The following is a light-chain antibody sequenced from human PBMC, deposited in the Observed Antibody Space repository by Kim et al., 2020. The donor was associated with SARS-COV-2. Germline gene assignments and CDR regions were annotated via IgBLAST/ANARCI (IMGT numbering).Light chain of an antibody. CDR3: QQYDSSPPVYT. CDR2: DAS. J-gene: IGKJ2*01. Sequence: PGERATLSCRASQSVSSSYLAWYQQKPGQAPRLLIYDASSRATGIPDRFSGSGSGTDFTLTISRLEPEDFAVYYCQQYDSSPPVYTFGQGTKLEI. V-gene: IGKV3-20*01. CDR1: QSVSSSY.